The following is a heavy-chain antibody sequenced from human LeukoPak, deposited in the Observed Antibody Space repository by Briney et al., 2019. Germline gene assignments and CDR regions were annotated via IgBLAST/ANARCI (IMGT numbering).Heavy chain of an antibody. CDR3: AKALGSSGEYYFDY. V-gene: IGHV3-23*01. CDR1: AFTFSSYA. J-gene: IGHJ4*02. D-gene: IGHD6-13*01. Sequence: GGSLRLSCAASAFTFSSYAMSWVRQAPGKGLEWVSGISGSGGSTYYADSVKGRFTISRDNSKNTLYLQMNSLRAEDTAVYYCAKALGSSGEYYFDYWGQGTLVTVSS. CDR2: ISGSGGST.